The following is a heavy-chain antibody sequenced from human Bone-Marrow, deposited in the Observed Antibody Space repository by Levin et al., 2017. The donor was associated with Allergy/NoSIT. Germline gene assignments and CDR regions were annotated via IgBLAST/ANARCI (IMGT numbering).Heavy chain of an antibody. J-gene: IGHJ5*01. D-gene: IGHD6-19*01. CDR3: ARDETFNGWHVGWFDS. CDR2: MFAGGAA. CDR1: GDSINNTHHY. V-gene: IGHV4-61*02. Sequence: LRLSCTVSGDSINNTHHYWSWIRQPAGKGLEWIGRMFAGGAATYNRSLRSRVTVSIDTSKNQFSLKLTSVTAADTAVYYCARDETFNGWHVGWFDSWGQGTLVTVSS.